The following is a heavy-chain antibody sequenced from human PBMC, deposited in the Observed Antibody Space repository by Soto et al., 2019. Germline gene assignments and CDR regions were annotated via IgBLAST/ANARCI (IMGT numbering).Heavy chain of an antibody. CDR3: ARDAYGGYVEEDYYFGMNV. J-gene: IGHJ6*02. Sequence: PGGSLRLSCAASGFTFEMYGMHWVRQAPGKGLEWVALIWYDGTNKYYADSVKGRFTVSRDNAQNTLYLEMNSLTVEDTAIYYCARDAYGGYVEEDYYFGMNVWGQGATVTVSS. CDR1: GFTFEMYG. V-gene: IGHV3-33*01. D-gene: IGHD5-12*01. CDR2: IWYDGTNK.